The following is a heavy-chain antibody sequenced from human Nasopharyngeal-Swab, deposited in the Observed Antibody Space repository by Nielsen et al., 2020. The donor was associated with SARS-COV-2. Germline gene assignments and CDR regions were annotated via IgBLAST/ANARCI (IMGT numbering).Heavy chain of an antibody. CDR3: ARDAPAHYGTFY. V-gene: IGHV3-30*03. CDR2: IANDASNE. J-gene: IGHJ4*02. CDR1: GFTFSSFC. Sequence: GESLKIPCAASGFTFSSFCMHWVRQAPGKGLEWVAFIANDASNEYYGDSVKGRFSISRDSSKNTLYLQMDSLRGEDTAVYYCARDAPAHYGTFYWGRGTLVTVSS. D-gene: IGHD4-17*01.